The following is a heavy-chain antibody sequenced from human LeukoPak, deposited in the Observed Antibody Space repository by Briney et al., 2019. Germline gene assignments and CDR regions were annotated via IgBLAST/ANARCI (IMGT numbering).Heavy chain of an antibody. J-gene: IGHJ5*02. CDR2: IIPIFGTA. D-gene: IGHD4-17*01. CDR3: AKNPRVYGDYAGSWFDP. Sequence: ASVKVSCKASGGTFSSYAISWVRQAPGQGLEWMGGIIPIFGTANYAQKFQGRVTITADKSTSTAYMELSSLRAEDTAVYYCAKNPRVYGDYAGSWFDPWGQGTLVTVSS. V-gene: IGHV1-69*06. CDR1: GGTFSSYA.